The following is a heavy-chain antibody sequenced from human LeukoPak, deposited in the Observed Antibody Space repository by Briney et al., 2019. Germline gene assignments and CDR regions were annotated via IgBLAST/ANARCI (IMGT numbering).Heavy chain of an antibody. CDR2: INHNGNVN. V-gene: IGHV3-7*03. J-gene: IGHJ6*02. CDR1: GFAFSSHA. CDR3: ARGGGLDV. Sequence: RPGGSLRLSCAASGFAFSSHAMSWVRQAPGKGLEWVASINHNGNVNYYVDSVKGRFTISRDNAKNSLYLQMSNLRAEDTAVYFCARGGGLDVWGQGATVTVSS. D-gene: IGHD3-16*01.